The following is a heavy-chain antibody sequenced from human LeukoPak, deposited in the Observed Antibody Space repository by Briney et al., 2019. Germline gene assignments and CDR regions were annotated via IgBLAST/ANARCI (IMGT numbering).Heavy chain of an antibody. CDR3: AKTHVDTTYFDY. Sequence: PGGSLRLSCAASGFTFSSYAMNWVRQAPGRGLDWVSAISGNADTTFCAHSVKGRFTISRDNSKNTLYLQVNSLRAEDTALYYCAKTHVDTTYFDYWGQGTLVTVSS. CDR1: GFTFSSYA. D-gene: IGHD5-18*01. CDR2: ISGNADTT. J-gene: IGHJ4*02. V-gene: IGHV3-23*01.